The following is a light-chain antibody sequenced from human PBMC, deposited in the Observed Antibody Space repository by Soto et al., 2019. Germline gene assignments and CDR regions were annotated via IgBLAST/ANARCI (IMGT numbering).Light chain of an antibody. Sequence: EIVLTQSPGTLSLSPGERATLSCRASQSVSSTYLAWYQQKPGQAPRLVIYAASNRATGIPAMFSGSASGADFTLTISRLEPEDFAIYYCQQYDTSLPMYTFGQGTKLEIK. J-gene: IGKJ2*01. CDR1: QSVSSTY. V-gene: IGKV3-20*01. CDR2: AAS. CDR3: QQYDTSLPMYT.